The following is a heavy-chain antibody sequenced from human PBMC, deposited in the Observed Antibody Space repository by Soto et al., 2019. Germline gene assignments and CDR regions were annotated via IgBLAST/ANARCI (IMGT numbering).Heavy chain of an antibody. V-gene: IGHV3-43D*04. CDR1: GFTFDESA. Sequence: GALRLSCAASGFTFDESAMHWVRQPPGQGLEWVSLISWDGSNRYYADSVQGRFTISRDNSKYSLYLEMNSLRPEDTALYYCAKDISRGPTKNYDFWSGPDYWGQGTLVTVSS. CDR3: AKDISRGPTKNYDFWSGPDY. J-gene: IGHJ4*02. D-gene: IGHD3-3*01. CDR2: ISWDGSNR.